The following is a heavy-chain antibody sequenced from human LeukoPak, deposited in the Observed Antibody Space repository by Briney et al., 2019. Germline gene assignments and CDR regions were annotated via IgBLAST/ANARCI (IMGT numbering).Heavy chain of an antibody. Sequence: GGSLRPSCAASGFTFSSYAMSWVRQAPGKGLEWVSAISGSGGSTYYADSVKGRFTISRDNSKNTLYLQMNSLRAEDTAVYYCAKDPSIVVVPAAISIWGQGTLVTVSS. D-gene: IGHD2-2*02. V-gene: IGHV3-23*01. CDR3: AKDPSIVVVPAAISI. J-gene: IGHJ4*02. CDR1: GFTFSSYA. CDR2: ISGSGGST.